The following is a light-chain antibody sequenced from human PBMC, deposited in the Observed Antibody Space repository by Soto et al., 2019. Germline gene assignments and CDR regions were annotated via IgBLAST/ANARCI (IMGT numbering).Light chain of an antibody. CDR3: LQDYNYPYT. CDR2: AAS. CDR1: QGIGND. Sequence: AIQMTQSPSSLSASVGDRVTITCRASQGIGNDLHWYQQKPGQAPKLLIYAASSLQSGVPSRFSGSGSGTDFTLTIISLQPEDFATYFCLQDYNYPYTFGQGTKLEIE. J-gene: IGKJ2*01. V-gene: IGKV1-6*01.